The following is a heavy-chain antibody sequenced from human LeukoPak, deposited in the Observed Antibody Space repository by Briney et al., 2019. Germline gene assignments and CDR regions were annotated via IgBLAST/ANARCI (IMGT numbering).Heavy chain of an antibody. D-gene: IGHD5-18*01. CDR2: INPSGGST. CDR1: GYTFTSYY. Sequence: ASVKVSCKASGYTFTSYYMHWVRQAPGQGLEWMGIINPSGGSTSYAQKFQGRVTMTRDTSTSTAYMELSSLRSEDTAVYYCARDAANVDTAMAHRSPYYYYMDVWGKGTTVTISS. J-gene: IGHJ6*03. CDR3: ARDAANVDTAMAHRSPYYYYMDV. V-gene: IGHV1-46*01.